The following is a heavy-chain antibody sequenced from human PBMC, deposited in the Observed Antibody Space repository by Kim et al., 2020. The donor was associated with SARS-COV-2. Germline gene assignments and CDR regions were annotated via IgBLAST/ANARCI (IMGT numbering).Heavy chain of an antibody. V-gene: IGHV1-46*01. J-gene: IGHJ4*02. Sequence: YAQKFQGRVTMTRDTSTSTVYMELSSLGSEDTAVYYCARGLGGYSSGWDYWGQGTLVTVSS. D-gene: IGHD6-19*01. CDR3: ARGLGGYSSGWDY.